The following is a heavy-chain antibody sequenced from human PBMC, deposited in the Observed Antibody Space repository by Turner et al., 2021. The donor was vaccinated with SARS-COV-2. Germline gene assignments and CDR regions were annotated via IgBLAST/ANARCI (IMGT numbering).Heavy chain of an antibody. Sequence: QVQLVESGGGVVQPGGSLRLPSAASGFTFSSYAMHWFRQVPGNGLEAVAVISYNGSNKDYVDSVEGRFTISRDNSKNTLYLQMNSVSAEETAVYYCASGYSGNYWYFDLWGRGTLVTVSS. CDR2: ISYNGSNK. CDR1: GFTFSSYA. V-gene: IGHV3-30-3*01. CDR3: ASGYSGNYWYFDL. J-gene: IGHJ2*01. D-gene: IGHD1-26*01.